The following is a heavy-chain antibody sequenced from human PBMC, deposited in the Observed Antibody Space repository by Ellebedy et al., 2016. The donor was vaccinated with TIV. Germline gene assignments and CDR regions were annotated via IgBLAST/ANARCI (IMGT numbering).Heavy chain of an antibody. D-gene: IGHD3-10*01. CDR2: ISYDGSDK. J-gene: IGHJ6*02. V-gene: IGHV3-30*18. CDR3: AKDKGSGTHYNLYYGLDV. CDR1: GFTFRRYG. Sequence: GGSLRLSXVDSGFTFRRYGMHWVRQAPGRGLEWVAVISYDGSDKYYADSVKGRFTLSRDNSRKTLYLEMTSLRHEDTAVYYCAKDKGSGTHYNLYYGLDVWGQGTTVTVSS.